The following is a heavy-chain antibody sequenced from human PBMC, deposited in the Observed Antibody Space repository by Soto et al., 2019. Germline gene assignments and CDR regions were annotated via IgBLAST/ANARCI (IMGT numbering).Heavy chain of an antibody. V-gene: IGHV1-18*01. D-gene: IGHD1-26*01. CDR1: GYTFTSYG. CDR3: ARDRLGATGDY. J-gene: IGHJ4*02. CDR2: ISAYNANT. Sequence: ASVKVSCKASGYTFTSYGISWVRQAPGQGLEWMGWISAYNANTNYAQKLQGRVTMTTDTSTSTSYMELRSLRSDDTAVYFCARDRLGATGDYWGQGALVTVYS.